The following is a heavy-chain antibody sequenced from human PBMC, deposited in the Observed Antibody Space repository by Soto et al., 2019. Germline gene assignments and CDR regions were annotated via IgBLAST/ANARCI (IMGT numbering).Heavy chain of an antibody. D-gene: IGHD4-17*01. J-gene: IGHJ3*02. CDR3: AKGSTVTDAFDI. V-gene: IGHV3-30*18. CDR2: ISYDGSNK. CDR1: GFTFSSYG. Sequence: PGGSLRLSCAASGFTFSSYGMHWVRQAPGKGLEWVAVISYDGSNKYYADSVKGRFTISRDNSKNTLYLQMNSLRAEDTAVYYCAKGSTVTDAFDIWGQGTMVTVS.